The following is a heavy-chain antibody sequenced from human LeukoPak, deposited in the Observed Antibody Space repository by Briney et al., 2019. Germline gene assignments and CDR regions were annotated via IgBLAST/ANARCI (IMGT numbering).Heavy chain of an antibody. J-gene: IGHJ5*02. D-gene: IGHD1-26*01. V-gene: IGHV1-69*13. CDR1: GGTFSSYA. Sequence: SVKVSCKASGGTFSSYAISWVRQAPGQGLEWMGGIIPIFGTANYAQKFQGRVTITADESTSTAYMELSTLRSEDTAVYYCARDLYGELGWFDPWGQGTLVTVSS. CDR3: ARDLYGELGWFDP. CDR2: IIPIFGTA.